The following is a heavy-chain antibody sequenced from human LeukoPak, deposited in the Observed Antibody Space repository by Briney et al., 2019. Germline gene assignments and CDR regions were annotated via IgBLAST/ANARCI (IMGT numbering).Heavy chain of an antibody. J-gene: IGHJ4*02. CDR1: GGSISSYY. CDR2: IYTSGST. Sequence: SETLSLTCTVSGGSISSYYWSWIRQPAGKGLEWIGRIYTSGSTNYNPSRKSRVTMSVDTSKNQFSLKLSSVTAADTAVYYCARVAGSGWFYYFDYWGQGTLVTVSS. CDR3: ARVAGSGWFYYFDY. V-gene: IGHV4-4*07. D-gene: IGHD6-19*01.